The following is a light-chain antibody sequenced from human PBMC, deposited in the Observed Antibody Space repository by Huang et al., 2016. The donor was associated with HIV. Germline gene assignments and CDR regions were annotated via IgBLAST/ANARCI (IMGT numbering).Light chain of an antibody. Sequence: IRMTQSPSSLSASTGDRVTITCRANQDINNFLAWYQQRPGSVPKLLIYAASTLQSWVPSRFSGNVSGTDFTLTIGCLHSEDVATYYCQQYDIHPLTFGPGTRVDIK. CDR1: QDINNF. CDR3: QQYDIHPLT. V-gene: IGKV1-8*01. CDR2: AAS. J-gene: IGKJ3*01.